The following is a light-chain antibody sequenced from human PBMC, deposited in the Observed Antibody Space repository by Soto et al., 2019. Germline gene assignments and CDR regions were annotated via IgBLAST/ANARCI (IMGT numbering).Light chain of an antibody. CDR3: QQFGSSTWT. V-gene: IGKV3-20*01. J-gene: IGKJ1*01. CDR2: GAS. Sequence: EIVLTQSPGTLSLSPGERATLACRVSQSISSSYLAWYQQKPGLAPRRLIYGASSRATGIPDRFSGSGSGTDFTLIISRLEPADFAVYYCQQFGSSTWTFGQGTKVEIK. CDR1: QSISSSY.